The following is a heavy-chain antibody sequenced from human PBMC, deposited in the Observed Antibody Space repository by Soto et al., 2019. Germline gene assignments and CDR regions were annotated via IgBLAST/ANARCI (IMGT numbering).Heavy chain of an antibody. CDR2: INPSSGST. CDR1: GDTCTSYY. Sequence: ASLKGSCNASGDTCTSYYMHWVLQAPGQGLEWMGIINPSSGSTTYAQKFQGRVTMTRDTSTSTVYMELSSLRSEDTAVYYCAREIGDTILGVVPPTYGMDVWGQGTTVTVSS. CDR3: AREIGDTILGVVPPTYGMDV. V-gene: IGHV1-46*01. D-gene: IGHD3-3*01. J-gene: IGHJ6*02.